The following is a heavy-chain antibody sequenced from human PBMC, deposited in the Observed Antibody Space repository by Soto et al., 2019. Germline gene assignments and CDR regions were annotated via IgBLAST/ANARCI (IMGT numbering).Heavy chain of an antibody. CDR1: GGSISSGGYY. D-gene: IGHD2-2*01. V-gene: IGHV4-31*03. J-gene: IGHJ6*03. CDR3: AREHVVVPAANPLYYYYMDV. CDR2: IYYSGST. Sequence: PSETLSLTCTVSGGSISSGGYYWSWIRQHPGKGLEWIGYIYYSGSTYYNPSLKSRVTISVDTSKNQFSLKLSSVTAADTAVYYFAREHVVVPAANPLYYYYMDVWGKGTTVTVSS.